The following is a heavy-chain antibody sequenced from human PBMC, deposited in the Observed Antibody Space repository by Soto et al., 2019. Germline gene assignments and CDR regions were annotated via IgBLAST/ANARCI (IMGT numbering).Heavy chain of an antibody. CDR2: MNPKSCNT. Sequence: QVQLVQSGAEVKKPGASVKVSCKASGYTFTNYDINWVRQATGQGLEWMGWMNPKSCNTANAQQFQGRVIMTRSTSISTAYMELSSLRSEDTAVYYCVRVYGEIDYWGQGTLVTVSS. CDR3: VRVYGEIDY. J-gene: IGHJ4*02. V-gene: IGHV1-8*01. CDR1: GYTFTNYD. D-gene: IGHD4-17*01.